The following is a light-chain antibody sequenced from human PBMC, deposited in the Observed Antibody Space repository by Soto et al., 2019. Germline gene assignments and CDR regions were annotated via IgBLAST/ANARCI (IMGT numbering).Light chain of an antibody. V-gene: IGLV2-14*01. Sequence: QSALTQPASVSGSPGQSITISCTGTSSDVGGHSYVSWYQQHPGKAPKLMIYDVNNRPSGVSNRFSGSKSGNTASLTISGLQAEDEADYYCSSYTYSSTLYVFGTGTKVTVL. CDR2: DVN. J-gene: IGLJ1*01. CDR3: SSYTYSSTLYV. CDR1: SSDVGGHSY.